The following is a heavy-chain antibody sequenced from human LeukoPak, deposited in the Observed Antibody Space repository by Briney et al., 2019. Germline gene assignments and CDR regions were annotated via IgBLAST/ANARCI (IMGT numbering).Heavy chain of an antibody. CDR3: AKDAVYGSGGEGYYFDY. CDR2: ISWNSGSI. D-gene: IGHD3-10*01. Sequence: GGSLRLSCAASGFTFDDYAMHWVRQAPGKGLEWVSGISWNSGSIGYADSVKGRFTISRDNAKNSLYLQVNSLRAEDTALYYCAKDAVYGSGGEGYYFDYWGQGTLVTVSS. J-gene: IGHJ4*02. CDR1: GFTFDDYA. V-gene: IGHV3-9*01.